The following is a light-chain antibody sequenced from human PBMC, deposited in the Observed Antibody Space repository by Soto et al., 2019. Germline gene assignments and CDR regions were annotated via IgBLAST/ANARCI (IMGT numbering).Light chain of an antibody. Sequence: EIVLTQSPGTLSLSPGERATLSCRASQSVSSSYLAWYQQKPGQAPRLLIYGASSRATGIPNRFSRSGSGTDFTVTISRLEPEDFAVYYCQQYGSSPRMYTFGQGTKLEIK. J-gene: IGKJ2*01. CDR2: GAS. CDR3: QQYGSSPRMYT. CDR1: QSVSSSY. V-gene: IGKV3-20*01.